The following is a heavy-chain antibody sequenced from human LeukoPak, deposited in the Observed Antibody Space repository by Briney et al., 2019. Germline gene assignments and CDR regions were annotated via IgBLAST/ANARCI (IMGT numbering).Heavy chain of an antibody. CDR3: VPSDSSGLD. D-gene: IGHD3-22*01. CDR2: TNTDGSST. J-gene: IGHJ4*02. V-gene: IGHV3-74*01. CDR1: GFTFSHYW. Sequence: GGSLRLSCEASGFTFSHYWMHWVHQAPGKGLVWVSRTNTDGSSTSYMDSAKGRFTISRDNAKNTIYLQMNSLRAEDTAVYYCVPSDSSGLDWGQGTLVTVSS.